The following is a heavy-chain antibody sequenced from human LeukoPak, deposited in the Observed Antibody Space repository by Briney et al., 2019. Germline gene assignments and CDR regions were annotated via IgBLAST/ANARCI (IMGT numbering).Heavy chain of an antibody. CDR2: ISSSGSTI. D-gene: IGHD3-10*01. CDR3: ARVWSDYFDY. Sequence: GGSLRLSCAASGFTFSSYEMNWVRQAPGKGLEWVSYISSSGSTIYYADSVKGRFTISRDNAKNSLYLQMNSLRAEDTAVYYCARVWSDYFDYWGQGTLVTVSS. J-gene: IGHJ4*02. CDR1: GFTFSSYE. V-gene: IGHV3-48*03.